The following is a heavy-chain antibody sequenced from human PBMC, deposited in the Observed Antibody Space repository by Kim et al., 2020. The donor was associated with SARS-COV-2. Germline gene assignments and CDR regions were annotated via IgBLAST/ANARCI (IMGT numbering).Heavy chain of an antibody. V-gene: IGHV3-15*01. CDR2: IKSKTDGGTT. CDR1: GFTFSNAW. CDR3: TTDHSPTVTTDFDY. Sequence: GGSLRLSCAASGFTFSNAWMSWVRQAPGKGLEWVGRIKSKTDGGTTDYAAPVKGRFTISRDDSKNTLYLQMNSLKTEDTAVYYCTTDHSPTVTTDFDYWGQGTLVTVSS. J-gene: IGHJ4*02. D-gene: IGHD4-4*01.